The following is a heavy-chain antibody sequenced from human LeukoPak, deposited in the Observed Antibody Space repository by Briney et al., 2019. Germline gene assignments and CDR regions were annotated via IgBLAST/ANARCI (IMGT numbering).Heavy chain of an antibody. CDR2: ISRSGGRT. CDR1: GLTFSSYA. V-gene: IGHV3-23*01. Sequence: GGSLRLSCAASGLTFSSYAMNWVRQAPGKGLEWVAMISRSGGRTYYADSVKGRFTISRDNSKNTLFLQMNSLRAEDKAVYYCAKDLDSSGYYLGENFDYWGPRTLVTVSS. J-gene: IGHJ4*02. D-gene: IGHD3-22*01. CDR3: AKDLDSSGYYLGENFDY.